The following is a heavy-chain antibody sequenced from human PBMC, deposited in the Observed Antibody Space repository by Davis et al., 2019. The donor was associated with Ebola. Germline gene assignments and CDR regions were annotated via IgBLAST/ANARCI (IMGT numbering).Heavy chain of an antibody. J-gene: IGHJ4*02. V-gene: IGHV4-4*02. CDR1: GASISSNDW. Sequence: SETLSLTCAVSGASISSNDWWSWVRQPPGKGLEWIAEIHHSGSANYNPSLKSRITISLDNSKNDFSLKLTSVTAADTAVYYCARVRYGSGSYPIFFFDSWGQGTLVTVSS. CDR2: IHHSGSA. D-gene: IGHD3-10*01. CDR3: ARVRYGSGSYPIFFFDS.